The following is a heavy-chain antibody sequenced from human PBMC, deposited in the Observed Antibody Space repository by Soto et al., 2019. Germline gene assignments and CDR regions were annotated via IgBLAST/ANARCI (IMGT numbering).Heavy chain of an antibody. CDR3: ARVPYSSSFSFDY. D-gene: IGHD6-6*01. CDR1: GGSISSGDYY. V-gene: IGHV4-30-4*01. J-gene: IGHJ4*02. Sequence: SETLSLTCTVSGGSISSGDYYWSWIRQPPGKGLEWIGYIYYSGSTYYNPSLKSRVTISVDTSKNQFSLKLSSVTAADTAVYYCARVPYSSSFSFDYWGQGTLVTVSS. CDR2: IYYSGST.